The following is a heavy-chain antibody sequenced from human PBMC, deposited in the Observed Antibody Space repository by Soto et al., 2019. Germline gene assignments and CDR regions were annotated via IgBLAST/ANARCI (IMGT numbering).Heavy chain of an antibody. CDR2: ISHNDEPKI. D-gene: IGHD3-10*01. Sequence: QVQLVESGGGVVQPGSSLRLSCAASGFSFKNYAFHWVHQAPGKGLEWVALISHNDEPKIFYADSVQGRFTISRDNFKNTVYLQMNSLRDEDTSVYHCARGVRAETYYNAFDYWGQGTQVTVSS. CDR3: ARGVRAETYYNAFDY. CDR1: GFSFKNYA. V-gene: IGHV3-30-3*01. J-gene: IGHJ4*01.